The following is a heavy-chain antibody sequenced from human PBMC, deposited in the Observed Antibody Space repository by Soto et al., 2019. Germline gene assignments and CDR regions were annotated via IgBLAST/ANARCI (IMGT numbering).Heavy chain of an antibody. CDR1: GFTFSIYA. J-gene: IGHJ4*02. CDR3: VKGEYYYDSGGYYPFDS. CDR2: ISTNGGST. D-gene: IGHD3-22*01. V-gene: IGHV3-64D*06. Sequence: GGSLRLSCSASGFTFSIYAMHWVRQAPGKGLEYVSSISTNGGSTDYADSVKGRFTISRDNSKNTVYLQMSSLRVEDTAVYYCVKGEYYYDSGGYYPFDSWGQGTLVTVSS.